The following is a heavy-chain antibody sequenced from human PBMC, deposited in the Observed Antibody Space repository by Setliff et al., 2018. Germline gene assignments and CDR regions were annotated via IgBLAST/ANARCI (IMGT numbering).Heavy chain of an antibody. CDR2: IRVHNGKT. Sequence: ASVKVSCKASGYVFTSYGISWVRQAPGQGLEWMGWIRVHNGKTEYSQKVQGRVTMTTDRSTSTIYMELRSLRSDDTAMYYCARDAPYTNTWRYFDHWGQGTLVTVSS. CDR3: ARDAPYTNTWRYFDH. CDR1: GYVFTSYG. J-gene: IGHJ4*02. V-gene: IGHV1-18*01. D-gene: IGHD6-13*01.